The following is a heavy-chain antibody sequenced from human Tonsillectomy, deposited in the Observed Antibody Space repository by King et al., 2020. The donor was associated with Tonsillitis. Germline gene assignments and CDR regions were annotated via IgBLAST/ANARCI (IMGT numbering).Heavy chain of an antibody. V-gene: IGHV1-69*12. CDR3: APRGYCSGGSCYVAGY. Sequence: QLVQSGAEVKKPGSSVKVSCKASGGTFSSYAISWVRQAPGQGLEWMGGIIPIFGTANYAQKFQGRVTITADESTSTAYMELSSLRSEDTAVYYWAPRGYCSGGSCYVAGYWGQGTLVTVSS. D-gene: IGHD2-15*01. J-gene: IGHJ4*02. CDR1: GGTFSSYA. CDR2: IIPIFGTA.